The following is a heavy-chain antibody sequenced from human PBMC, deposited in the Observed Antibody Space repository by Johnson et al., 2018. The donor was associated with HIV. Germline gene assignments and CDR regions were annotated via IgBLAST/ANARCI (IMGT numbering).Heavy chain of an antibody. CDR2: ISSSGSTI. Sequence: QVQLVESGGGLVQPGGSLRLSCAASGFIFSDYYMSWIRQAPGKGLEWVSYISSSGSTIQYADSVKGRFTISRNNAKNSLYLQMNSLRAEDTAVYYCAGGGAAAGTWDAFDMWGRGTLVTVSS. J-gene: IGHJ3*02. D-gene: IGHD6-13*01. V-gene: IGHV3-11*04. CDR3: AGGGAAAGTWDAFDM. CDR1: GFIFSDYY.